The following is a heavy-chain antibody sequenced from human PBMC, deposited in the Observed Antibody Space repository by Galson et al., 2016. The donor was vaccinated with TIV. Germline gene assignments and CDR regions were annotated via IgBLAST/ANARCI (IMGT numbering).Heavy chain of an antibody. Sequence: QSGAEVKKPGESLRISCKGSGYRFTSYWINWVRQMPGKGLEWVGRIDPEDAYTEYISSFQGHVTISSDQSIATSYLQWVSLTASDTAMYYCARPHYRDGDYWGLGTLVTVSS. V-gene: IGHV5-10-1*01. J-gene: IGHJ4*02. CDR1: GYRFTSYW. D-gene: IGHD4-17*01. CDR3: ARPHYRDGDY. CDR2: IDPEDAYT.